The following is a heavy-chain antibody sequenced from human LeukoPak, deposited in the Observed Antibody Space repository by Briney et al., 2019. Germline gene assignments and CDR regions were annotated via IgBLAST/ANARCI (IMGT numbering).Heavy chain of an antibody. V-gene: IGHV1-2*02. Sequence: ASVKVSCKASGYTFTGYYMHWVRQAPGQGLEWMGWINPNSGGTHYAQKFQGRVTMTRDTSISTAYMELNRLSSDDTAVYYCARDRDYGSGIFDYWGQGTLVTVSS. D-gene: IGHD3-10*01. CDR2: INPNSGGT. J-gene: IGHJ4*02. CDR1: GYTFTGYY. CDR3: ARDRDYGSGIFDY.